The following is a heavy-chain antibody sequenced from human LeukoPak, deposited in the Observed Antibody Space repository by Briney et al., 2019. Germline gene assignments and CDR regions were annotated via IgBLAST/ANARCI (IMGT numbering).Heavy chain of an antibody. CDR1: GGSISSSSYY. CDR2: IYYSGST. CDR3: ARLRSPQYSNWFDP. D-gene: IGHD4-11*01. J-gene: IGHJ5*02. V-gene: IGHV4-39*07. Sequence: SETLSLTCTVSGGSISSSSYYWGWIRQPPGKGLEWIGSIYYSGSTYYNPSLKSRVTISVDTSKNQFSLKLSSVTAADTAVYYCARLRSPQYSNWFDPWGQGTLVTVSS.